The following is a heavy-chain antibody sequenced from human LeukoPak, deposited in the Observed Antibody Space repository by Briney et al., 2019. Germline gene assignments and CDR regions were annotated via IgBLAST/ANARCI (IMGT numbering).Heavy chain of an antibody. CDR1: GGSISSSSYY. V-gene: IGHV4-39*01. D-gene: IGHD2-2*01. CDR2: IYYSGST. J-gene: IGHJ3*02. CDR3: ARHCSSTSCSGDAFDI. Sequence: TSETLSLTCTVSGGSISSSSYYWGWIRQPPGKGLEWIGSIYYSGSTYYNPSLKSRVTISVDTSKNQFSLKLSSVTAADTAVYYCARHCSSTSCSGDAFDIWGQGTMVTVSS.